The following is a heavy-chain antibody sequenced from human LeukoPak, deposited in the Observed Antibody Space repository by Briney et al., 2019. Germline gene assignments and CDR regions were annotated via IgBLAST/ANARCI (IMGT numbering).Heavy chain of an antibody. V-gene: IGHV3-7*04. CDR3: ARHSPRWKY. CDR1: GFALGTYG. J-gene: IGHJ4*02. D-gene: IGHD1-1*01. Sequence: GGSLRLSCRASGFALGTYGMSGVRQAPGKGLEWVASIKQDGSEKYYVDSVKGRFTISRDNAKNSLYLQMNSLRAEDTALYYCARHSPRWKYWGQGTLVTVSS. CDR2: IKQDGSEK.